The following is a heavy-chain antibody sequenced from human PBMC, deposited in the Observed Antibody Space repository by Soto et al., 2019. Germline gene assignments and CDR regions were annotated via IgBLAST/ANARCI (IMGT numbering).Heavy chain of an antibody. J-gene: IGHJ6*03. D-gene: IGHD6-13*01. CDR1: GYSFTSYW. Sequence: PGDSLKISCKGSGYSFTSYWIGWVRQMPGKGLEWMGIIYPGDSDTRYSPSFQGQVTISADKSISTAYLQWSSLKASDTAMYYCAGRVSGTHPVCGYYRDVWGKGSTGT. CDR3: AGRVSGTHPVCGYYRDV. V-gene: IGHV5-51*01. CDR2: IYPGDSDT.